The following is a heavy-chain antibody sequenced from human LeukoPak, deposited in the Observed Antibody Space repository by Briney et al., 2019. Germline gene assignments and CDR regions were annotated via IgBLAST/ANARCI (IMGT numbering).Heavy chain of an antibody. V-gene: IGHV3-23*01. CDR2: IGSDSAT. CDR3: AKCMSSTGVCLNFDY. Sequence: GGSLRLSCEASGFTFFNYAMSWVRQAPGKGLQWVSGIGSDSATFYTDSVKGRFTISRDNSKNTVYLHIDSLGAEDTAVYCCAKCMSSTGVCLNFDYWGQGILVAVST. CDR1: GFTFFNYA. J-gene: IGHJ4*02. D-gene: IGHD2-21*02.